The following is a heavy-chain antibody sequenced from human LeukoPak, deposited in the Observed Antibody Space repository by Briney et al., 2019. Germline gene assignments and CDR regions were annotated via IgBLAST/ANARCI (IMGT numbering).Heavy chain of an antibody. CDR2: ISSSGSTI. Sequence: GGSLRLSCAASGFTFSDYYMSWIRQAPGKGLEWVSYISSSGSTIYYADSVKGRFTISRDNSKNTVYLQMNSLRAEDTAVYYCAKDGSGYFFDYWGQGTQVTVSS. CDR1: GFTFSDYY. J-gene: IGHJ4*02. CDR3: AKDGSGYFFDY. V-gene: IGHV3-11*04. D-gene: IGHD3-22*01.